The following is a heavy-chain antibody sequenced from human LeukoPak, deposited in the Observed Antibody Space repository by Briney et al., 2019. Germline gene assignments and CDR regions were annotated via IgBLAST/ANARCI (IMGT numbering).Heavy chain of an antibody. CDR2: VNHSGDT. CDR3: ARGPTISETGYFDY. V-gene: IGHV4-34*01. J-gene: IGHJ4*03. Sequence: SETLSLTCAVYGGSFTGDYWSWIRQSPGKGLQWIAEVNHSGDTNYNPSVKGRVTISVDTSKNQFSLKVTSLTAADTAVYYCARGPTISETGYFDYWGQGTLVTVSS. CDR1: GGSFTGDY. D-gene: IGHD1-1*01.